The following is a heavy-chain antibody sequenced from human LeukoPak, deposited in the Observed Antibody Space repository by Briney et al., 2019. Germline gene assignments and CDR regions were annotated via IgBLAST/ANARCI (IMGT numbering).Heavy chain of an antibody. V-gene: IGHV1-69*06. CDR2: IIPIFSTA. Sequence: EASVKVSCKASGGTFSSYAISWVRQAPGQGLEWMGGIIPIFSTANYAQKFQGRVTITADKSTSTAYMELRSLRSDDTAVYYCARVVAAFAFRFEFDYWGQGTLVTVSS. D-gene: IGHD2-15*01. J-gene: IGHJ4*02. CDR1: GGTFSSYA. CDR3: ARVVAAFAFRFEFDY.